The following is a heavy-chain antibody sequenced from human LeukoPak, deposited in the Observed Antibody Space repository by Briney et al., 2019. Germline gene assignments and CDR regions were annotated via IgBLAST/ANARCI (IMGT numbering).Heavy chain of an antibody. J-gene: IGHJ6*04. CDR1: GFTFSSYA. CDR2: LSGSGDSA. D-gene: IGHD3-10*02. V-gene: IGHV3-23*01. CDR3: AELGITMIGGV. Sequence: GGSLRLSCAASGFTFSSYAMSWVRQAPGKGLEWVSGLSGSGDSAHYADSVKGRFTISRDNSKNALYLQMNSLRAEDTAVYYCAELGITMIGGVWGKGTTVTISS.